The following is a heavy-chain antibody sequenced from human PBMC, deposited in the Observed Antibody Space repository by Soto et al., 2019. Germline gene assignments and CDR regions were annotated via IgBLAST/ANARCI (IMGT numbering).Heavy chain of an antibody. CDR2: INPNSGGT. D-gene: IGHD3-22*01. J-gene: IGHJ3*02. Sequence: QVQLVQSGAEVKKPGASVKVSCKASGYTFTGYYMHWVRQAPGQGLEWMGWINPNSGGTNYAQKFQGWVTMTRDTSISTAYMELSTLRSDDTAVYYCARAVYYDSSGYYQGDAFDIWGQGTMVTVSS. CDR1: GYTFTGYY. CDR3: ARAVYYDSSGYYQGDAFDI. V-gene: IGHV1-2*04.